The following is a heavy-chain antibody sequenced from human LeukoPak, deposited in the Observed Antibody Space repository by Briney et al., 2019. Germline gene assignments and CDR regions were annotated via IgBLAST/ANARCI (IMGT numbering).Heavy chain of an antibody. V-gene: IGHV3-7*03. D-gene: IGHD1-26*01. J-gene: IGHJ4*02. Sequence: GGSLRLSCAASGFTFSSYWMSWVRQAPGKGLEWVANIKDDGSEKYYVDSVKGRFTISRDDAKNSLYLQMNSLRAEDTAVYYCATDRNSGKYYDYWGQGTLVTVSS. CDR1: GFTFSSYW. CDR3: ATDRNSGKYYDY. CDR2: IKDDGSEK.